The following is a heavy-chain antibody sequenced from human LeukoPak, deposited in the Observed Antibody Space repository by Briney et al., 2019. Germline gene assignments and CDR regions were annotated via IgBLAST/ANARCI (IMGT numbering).Heavy chain of an antibody. Sequence: GGTLRLSCAASGFTFSSYGMSWVRQAPGKGLEWVSAISGSGGSTYYADPVKGRFIISRDNSKSSIYLQMHSLRPEDTAIYYCATDQSYLFHYWGQGTLVTVSS. CDR2: ISGSGGST. J-gene: IGHJ4*02. V-gene: IGHV3-23*01. D-gene: IGHD1-26*01. CDR1: GFTFSSYG. CDR3: ATDQSYLFHY.